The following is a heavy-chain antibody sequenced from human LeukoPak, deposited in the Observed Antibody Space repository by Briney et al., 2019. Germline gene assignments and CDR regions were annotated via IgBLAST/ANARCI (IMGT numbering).Heavy chain of an antibody. CDR1: GGTFSSYA. V-gene: IGHV1-69*13. Sequence: GASVKVSCKASGGTFSSYAISWVRQAPGQGLEWMGGIIPIFGTANYARKFQGRVTITADESTSTAYMELSSLRSEDTAVYYCARDSGKMEYQLLHSYYFDYWGQGTLVTVSS. D-gene: IGHD2-2*01. J-gene: IGHJ4*02. CDR3: ARDSGKMEYQLLHSYYFDY. CDR2: IIPIFGTA.